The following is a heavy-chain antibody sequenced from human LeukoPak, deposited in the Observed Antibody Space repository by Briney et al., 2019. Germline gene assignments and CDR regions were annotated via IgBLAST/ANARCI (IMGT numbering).Heavy chain of an antibody. CDR2: ITYDGSNK. D-gene: IGHD4-17*01. CDR1: GFTFSSYG. V-gene: IGHV3-30*18. CDR3: AKDLDGFFDY. Sequence: GGSLRLSCAASGFTFSSYGMNWVRQAPGKGLEWVAVITYDGSNKYYADSVKGRFTISRDNSNNTLYLQMNSLRAEDTAVYYCAKDLDGFFDYWGQGTLVTVSS. J-gene: IGHJ4*02.